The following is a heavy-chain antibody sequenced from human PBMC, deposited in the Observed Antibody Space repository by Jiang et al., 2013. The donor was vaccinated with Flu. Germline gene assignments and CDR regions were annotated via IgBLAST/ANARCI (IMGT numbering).Heavy chain of an antibody. V-gene: IGHV3-48*02. J-gene: IGHJ3*01. CDR1: GFSFSSSG. Sequence: RLSCAASGFSFSSSGMNWVRQAPGKGLEWVSYISSSSAAIHYADSVKGRFTISRDNAKNSLYLQMDSLRDEDTAVYYCASPRDAYRDHGLNVWGQGTMVAVSS. CDR2: ISSSSAAI. D-gene: IGHD5-24*01. CDR3: ASPRDAYRDHGLNV.